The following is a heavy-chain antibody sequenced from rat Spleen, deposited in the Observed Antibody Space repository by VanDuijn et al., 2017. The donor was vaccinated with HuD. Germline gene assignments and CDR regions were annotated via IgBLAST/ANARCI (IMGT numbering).Heavy chain of an antibody. CDR1: GFTFSDYY. CDR2: ITSGGSNT. CDR3: AKRGWYYFDY. Sequence: EVQLVESGGGLVQPGRSLKLSCAASGFTFSDYYMAWVRQAPKKGLEWVASITSGGSNTYYLDSVKGRFTISRDNVKSTLYLQMDSLRSEDTATYYCAKRGWYYFDYWGQGVMVTVSS. V-gene: IGHV5-7*01. J-gene: IGHJ2*01.